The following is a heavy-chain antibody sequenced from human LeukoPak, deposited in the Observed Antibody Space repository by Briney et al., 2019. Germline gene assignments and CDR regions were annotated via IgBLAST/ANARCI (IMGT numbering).Heavy chain of an antibody. CDR1: GYTFTGYY. D-gene: IGHD2-15*01. Sequence: GASVKVSCKASGYTFTGYYMHWVRQAPGQGLEWMVWINPNSGGTNYAQKFQGRVTMPRDTPISTAYMELSRLRSDDTAVYYCARGKDGDAFDIWGQGTMVTVSS. J-gene: IGHJ3*02. V-gene: IGHV1-2*02. CDR2: INPNSGGT. CDR3: ARGKDGDAFDI.